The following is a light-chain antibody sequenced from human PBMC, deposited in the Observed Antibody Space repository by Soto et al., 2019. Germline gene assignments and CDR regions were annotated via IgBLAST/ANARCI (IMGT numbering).Light chain of an antibody. CDR2: GNN. Sequence: QSVLTQPPSVSGAPGQRVTISCTGSSANIGAAYNVDWYQQLPGTAPKLLIYGNNNRPSGVPARFSGSKSGTSASLAIAGLQAADQGDYYCNSYDSSLSGYVFGTGTKVT. CDR3: NSYDSSLSGYV. V-gene: IGLV1-40*01. CDR1: SANIGAAYN. J-gene: IGLJ1*01.